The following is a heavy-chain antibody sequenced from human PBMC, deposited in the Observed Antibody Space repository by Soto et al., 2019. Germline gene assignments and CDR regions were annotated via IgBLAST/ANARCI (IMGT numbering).Heavy chain of an antibody. CDR3: ARGWYYDSSGYYPFDY. D-gene: IGHD3-22*01. CDR2: IGTAGDT. Sequence: EVQLVESGGGLVQPGGSLRLSCAASGFTFSSYDMHWVRQATGKGLEWVSAIGTAGDTYYPGSVKGRFTISRENAKSSLYLQMNSLRAEETAVYYCARGWYYDSSGYYPFDYWGQGTLVTVSS. CDR1: GFTFSSYD. V-gene: IGHV3-13*01. J-gene: IGHJ4*02.